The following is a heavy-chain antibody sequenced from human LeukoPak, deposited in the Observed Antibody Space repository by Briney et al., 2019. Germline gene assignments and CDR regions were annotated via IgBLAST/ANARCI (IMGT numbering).Heavy chain of an antibody. CDR1: GFSVSSNY. Sequence: GGSLRLSCAASGFSVSSNYMSWVRQAPGKGLEWISVLYADGRTYYADSVKGRFTISRDNSKNTLYLHMNSLRAEDTAVYYCARDRSTANGHCAGDNCYAELGRGQGTLVTVSS. D-gene: IGHD2-21*02. CDR2: LYADGRT. CDR3: ARDRSTANGHCAGDNCYAELG. V-gene: IGHV3-53*01. J-gene: IGHJ4*02.